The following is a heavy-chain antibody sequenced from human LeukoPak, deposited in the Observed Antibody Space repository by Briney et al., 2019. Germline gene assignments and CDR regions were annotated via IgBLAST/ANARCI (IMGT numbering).Heavy chain of an antibody. J-gene: IGHJ4*02. CDR2: INPSGGST. CDR3: AREEGLVVPAARDDY. D-gene: IGHD2-2*01. CDR1: GYTFTSYY. V-gene: IGHV1-46*01. Sequence: ASVTVSCKASGYTFTSYYMHWVRQAPGQGLEWMGIINPSGGSTSYAQKFQGRVTMTRDTSTSTVYMELSSLRSEDTAVYYCAREEGLVVPAARDDYWGKGTLVTVSS.